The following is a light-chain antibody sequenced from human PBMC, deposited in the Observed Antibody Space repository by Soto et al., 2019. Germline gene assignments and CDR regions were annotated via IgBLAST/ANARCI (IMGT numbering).Light chain of an antibody. J-gene: IGLJ3*02. CDR2: RNN. V-gene: IGLV1-47*01. CDR1: SSNIGSNY. Sequence: QPVLTQPPSASGTPGQRVTISWSGSSSNIGSNYVYWYQQLPGTAPKLLIYRNNQRPSGVPDRFSGSKSGTSASLAISGLRSEAEADYYCAAWDDSLSEVFGGGTKLTVL. CDR3: AAWDDSLSEV.